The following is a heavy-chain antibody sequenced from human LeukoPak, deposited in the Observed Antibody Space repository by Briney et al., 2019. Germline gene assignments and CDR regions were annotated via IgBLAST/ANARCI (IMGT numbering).Heavy chain of an antibody. CDR1: NGSISSHY. V-gene: IGHV4-59*11. CDR3: ARQIASAGTAGFDF. CDR2: IYSSGYT. Sequence: SETLSLTCTVSNGSISSHYWSWIRQPPGKGLEWIGLIYSSGYTNYNPSLKSRVTISVDTSRNQFSLKLSSATAADTAVYYCARQIASAGTAGFDFWGQGALVTVSS. J-gene: IGHJ4*02. D-gene: IGHD6-13*01.